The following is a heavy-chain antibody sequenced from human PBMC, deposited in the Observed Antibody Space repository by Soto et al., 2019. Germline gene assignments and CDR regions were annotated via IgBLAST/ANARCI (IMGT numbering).Heavy chain of an antibody. V-gene: IGHV3-23*01. Sequence: GSLRLSCAASGFTFSSYAMSWVHQAPGKGLEWVSAISGSGGSTYYADSVKGRFTISRDNSKNTLYLQMNSLRAEDTAVYYCANRCSGGSCYYPHGMDVWGQGTTVTVSS. CDR1: GFTFSSYA. D-gene: IGHD2-15*01. CDR2: ISGSGGST. J-gene: IGHJ6*02. CDR3: ANRCSGGSCYYPHGMDV.